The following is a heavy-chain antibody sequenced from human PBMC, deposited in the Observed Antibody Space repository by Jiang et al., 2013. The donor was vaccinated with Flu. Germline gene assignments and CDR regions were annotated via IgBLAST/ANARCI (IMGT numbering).Heavy chain of an antibody. J-gene: IGHJ2*01. V-gene: IGHV1-69*06. CDR3: ATAPTIPRHFDL. CDR1: RGTFRSST. CDR2: IIPLFGTA. D-gene: IGHD3-10*01. Sequence: SCKASRGTFRSSTINWVRQAPGKGLEWMGGIIPLFGTAHFAQKFQGRVTITADRSTSTAFLELSSLRSEDTAVYYCATAPTIPRHFDLWGRGTLVTVSS.